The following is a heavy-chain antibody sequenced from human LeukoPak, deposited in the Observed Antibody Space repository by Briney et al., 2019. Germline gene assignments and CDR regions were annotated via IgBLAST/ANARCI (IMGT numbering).Heavy chain of an antibody. Sequence: ASVKVSCKASGGTFSSYAISWVRQAPGQGLEWMGRIIPILGIANYAQKFQGRVTITADKSTSTAYMELSSLRSEDTAVYYCARATSQTADYYYYYMDVWGKGTTVTVSS. D-gene: IGHD2-2*01. CDR1: GGTFSSYA. J-gene: IGHJ6*03. CDR2: IIPILGIA. V-gene: IGHV1-69*04. CDR3: ARATSQTADYYYYYMDV.